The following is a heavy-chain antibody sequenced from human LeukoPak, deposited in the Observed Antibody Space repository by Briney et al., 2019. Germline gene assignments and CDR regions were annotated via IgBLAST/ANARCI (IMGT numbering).Heavy chain of an antibody. CDR2: IYSGGST. D-gene: IGHD6-19*01. J-gene: IGHJ4*02. V-gene: IGHV3-53*01. Sequence: GGSLRLSCAASGFTVSSNSMTWVRQAPGKGLEWVSSIYSGGSTYYADSVKGRFTISRDDSQNTLNLQMNSLRADDTAVYYCARRGSSGWHHDYWGQGTLVTVSS. CDR1: GFTVSSNS. CDR3: ARRGSSGWHHDY.